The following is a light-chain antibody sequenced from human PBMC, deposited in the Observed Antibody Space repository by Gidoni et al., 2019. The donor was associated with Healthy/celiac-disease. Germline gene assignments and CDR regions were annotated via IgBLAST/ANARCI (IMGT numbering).Light chain of an antibody. J-gene: IGKJ1*01. CDR2: WAS. V-gene: IGKV4-1*01. CDR3: QQYYSTLGT. CDR1: QSVLYSSNNKNY. Sequence: DIVMTQSPDSLDVSLGERATINCKSSQSVLYSSNNKNYLAWYQQKPGQPPKLLIYWASTRESGVPDRFSGSGSGTDFTLTISSLQAEDVAVYYCQQYYSTLGTFGQGTKVEIK.